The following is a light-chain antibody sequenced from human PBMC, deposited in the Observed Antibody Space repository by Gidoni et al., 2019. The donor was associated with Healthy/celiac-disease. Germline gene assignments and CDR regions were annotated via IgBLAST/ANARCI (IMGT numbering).Light chain of an antibody. V-gene: IGLV2-14*01. CDR1: SSDVGGYNY. J-gene: IGLJ1*01. CDR2: EVS. Sequence: QSALTQPASVSWSPGQPITISCTGTSSDVGGYNYVSWYQQHPGKAPKLMLYEVSNRPSGVSNRFSGSKSGNTAPLTISGLQAEDEADYYCSSYTSSSTLDVFGTGTKVTVL. CDR3: SSYTSSSTLDV.